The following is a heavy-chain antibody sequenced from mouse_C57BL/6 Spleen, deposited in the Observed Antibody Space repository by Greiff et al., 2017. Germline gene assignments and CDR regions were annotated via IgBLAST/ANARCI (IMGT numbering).Heavy chain of an antibody. Sequence: VQLKESGGGLVKPGGSLKLSCAASGFTFSSYAMSWVRQTPEKRLEWVATISDGGSYTYYPDNVKGRFTISRDNAKNNLYLQMSHLKSEDTAMYYCARGGYDGYPFAYWGQGTLVTVSA. CDR1: GFTFSSYA. D-gene: IGHD2-3*01. CDR2: ISDGGSYT. CDR3: ARGGYDGYPFAY. V-gene: IGHV5-4*01. J-gene: IGHJ3*01.